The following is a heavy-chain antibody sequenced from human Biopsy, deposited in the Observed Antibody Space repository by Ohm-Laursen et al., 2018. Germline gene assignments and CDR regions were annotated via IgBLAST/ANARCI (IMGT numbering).Heavy chain of an antibody. CDR2: IYYSGST. D-gene: IGHD2/OR15-2a*01. CDR1: GGSISSDY. J-gene: IGHJ6*02. V-gene: IGHV4-59*01. CDR3: ARATNSTGWPYYYFCGMDV. Sequence: GTLSLTCTASGGSISSDYWSWIRQTPGKGLEWIGYIYYSGSTNYNPSLKSRVTISVDTSKNQFSLRLNSVTAADTAVYYCARATNSTGWPYYYFCGMDVWGQGTTVTVSS.